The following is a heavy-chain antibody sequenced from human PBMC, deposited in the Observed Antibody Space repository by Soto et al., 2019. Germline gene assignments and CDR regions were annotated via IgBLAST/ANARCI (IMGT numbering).Heavy chain of an antibody. V-gene: IGHV3-23*01. Sequence: EVQLLESGGGLVQPGGSLRLSCAASGFTFSSYAMTWVRQAQGKGLEWVSDISGSGGTTYYADSVKGRFTISRDRSKNTLFLQMNSLRADDTAVYYCAKGREWRSLGSYDYWGPGTLVTVSS. J-gene: IGHJ4*01. D-gene: IGHD3-3*01. CDR3: AKGREWRSLGSYDY. CDR1: GFTFSSYA. CDR2: ISGSGGTT.